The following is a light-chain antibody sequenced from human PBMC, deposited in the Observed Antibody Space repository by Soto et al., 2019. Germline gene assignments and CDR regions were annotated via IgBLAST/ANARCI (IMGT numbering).Light chain of an antibody. CDR3: SSFAAGVNFDVL. Sequence: QSALTQPASVSGSPGQSITISCTRTSDECESFPLVAWYQQHPGKAPRLIISEGVKRPSGVSDRFSGSKSAHSASLAISGGHAEDQSDYYCSSFAAGVNFDVLFGAGTELTV. CDR2: EGV. V-gene: IGLV2-23*03. CDR1: SDECESFPL. J-gene: IGLJ2*01.